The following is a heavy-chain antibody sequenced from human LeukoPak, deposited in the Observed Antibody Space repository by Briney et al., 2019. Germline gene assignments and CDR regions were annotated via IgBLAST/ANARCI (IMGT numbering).Heavy chain of an antibody. CDR1: GGTFSSYA. D-gene: IGHD1-26*01. V-gene: IGHV1-69*04. CDR2: IIPILGIA. Sequence: ASVKVSCKASGGTFSSYAISWVRQAPGQGLEWMGRIIPILGIANYAQKFQGRVTITTDESTSTAYMELSSLRSEDTAVYYCARDLGYHRSGWFDPWGQGTLVTVSS. J-gene: IGHJ5*02. CDR3: ARDLGYHRSGWFDP.